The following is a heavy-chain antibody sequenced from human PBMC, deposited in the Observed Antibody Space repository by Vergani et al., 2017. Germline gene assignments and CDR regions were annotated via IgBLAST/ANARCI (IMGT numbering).Heavy chain of an antibody. Sequence: EVQLLESGGGSVQPGESLRLSCVASGFRFREHGMNWVRQAPGKGLEWVSGISGHDHRTLYADSVKGRFIISRDDSKNTLYLQMSSLRVEDTAVYYCAKTNSPGGWYSSGYSDSWGQGTPVTVSS. J-gene: IGHJ4*02. CDR1: GFRFREHG. V-gene: IGHV3-23*01. D-gene: IGHD6-19*01. CDR2: ISGHDHRT. CDR3: AKTNSPGGWYSSGYSDS.